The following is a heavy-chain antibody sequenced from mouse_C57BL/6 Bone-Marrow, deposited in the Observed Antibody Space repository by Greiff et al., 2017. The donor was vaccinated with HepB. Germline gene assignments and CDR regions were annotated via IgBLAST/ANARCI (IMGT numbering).Heavy chain of an antibody. Sequence: QVQLQQSGAELVKPGASVKLSCKASGYTFTSYWMHWVKQRPGQGLEWIGMIHPNSGSTNYNEKFKSKATLTVDTSSSTAYMQLSSLTSEDSSVYYCAIYYDYWFAYWGQGTLVTVSA. D-gene: IGHD2-4*01. CDR1: GYTFTSYW. CDR3: AIYYDYWFAY. CDR2: IHPNSGST. J-gene: IGHJ3*01. V-gene: IGHV1-64*01.